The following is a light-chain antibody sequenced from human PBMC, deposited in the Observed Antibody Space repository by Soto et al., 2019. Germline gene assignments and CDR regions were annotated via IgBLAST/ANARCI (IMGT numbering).Light chain of an antibody. CDR1: QSVTSNY. V-gene: IGKV3-20*01. CDR3: PQYGSLPWT. CDR2: DAF. J-gene: IGKJ1*01. Sequence: IVLTQSPGTLPLSPGERATVSCRASQSVTSNYLAWYQQKPGQAPRLLICDAFSRATGIPDRFSGSGSGTELPLTISRLEPEDFAVYYCPQYGSLPWTFGQGTKVEIK.